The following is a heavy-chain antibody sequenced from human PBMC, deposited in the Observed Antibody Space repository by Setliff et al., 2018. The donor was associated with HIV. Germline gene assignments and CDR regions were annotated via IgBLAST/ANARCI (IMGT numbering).Heavy chain of an antibody. V-gene: IGHV4-59*01. CDR1: GVSISSNY. Sequence: ETLSLTCNASGVSISSNYWSWIRQPPGKGLEYIGYLSYSGSTNYAPSLRSRATISADTSKNQISLKLSSVTAADTAVYYCARARTTVIRTVWFDRWGQGTLVTV. CDR3: ARARTTVIRTVWFDR. D-gene: IGHD4-17*01. CDR2: LSYSGST. J-gene: IGHJ5*02.